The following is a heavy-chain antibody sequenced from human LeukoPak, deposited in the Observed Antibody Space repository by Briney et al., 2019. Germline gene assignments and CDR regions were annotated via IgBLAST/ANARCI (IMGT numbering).Heavy chain of an antibody. D-gene: IGHD3-16*01. J-gene: IGHJ3*02. Sequence: EASVKVSCKASGGIFSSYAISWVRQAPGQGLEWMGRIIPIHGTANYAQKFQGRVTITADKSTSTAYMELSSLRSEDTAVYYCARAPDGGAFDIWDQGTMVTVSS. CDR1: GGIFSSYA. V-gene: IGHV1-69*04. CDR2: IIPIHGTA. CDR3: ARAPDGGAFDI.